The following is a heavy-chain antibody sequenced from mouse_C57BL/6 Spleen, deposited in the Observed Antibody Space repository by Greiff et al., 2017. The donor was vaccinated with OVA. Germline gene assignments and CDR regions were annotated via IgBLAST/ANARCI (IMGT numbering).Heavy chain of an antibody. CDR2: IWWDDDK. V-gene: IGHV8-8*01. D-gene: IGHD4-1*01. CDR3: ARMEGTGSAWFAY. CDR1: GFSLSTFGMG. Sequence: QVTLKVSGPGILQPSQTLSLTCSFSGFSLSTFGMGVGWIRQPSGKGLEWLAHIWWDDDKYYNPVLKSRLIISNDTSKNQVFLKIANVDTADTATYYCARMEGTGSAWFAYWGQGTLVTVSA. J-gene: IGHJ3*01.